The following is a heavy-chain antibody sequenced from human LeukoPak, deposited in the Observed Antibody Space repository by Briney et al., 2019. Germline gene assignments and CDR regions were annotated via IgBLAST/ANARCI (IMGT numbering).Heavy chain of an antibody. CDR3: ARDAITMVRGVIDY. Sequence: GASVKVSCKASGYTFTSYGISWVRQAPGQGLEWMGWISAYNGNTNYAQKLQGRVTMTIDTSTSTAYMELRSLRSDDTAVYYCARDAITMVRGVIDYWGQGTLVTVSS. D-gene: IGHD3-10*01. V-gene: IGHV1-18*01. CDR1: GYTFTSYG. J-gene: IGHJ4*02. CDR2: ISAYNGNT.